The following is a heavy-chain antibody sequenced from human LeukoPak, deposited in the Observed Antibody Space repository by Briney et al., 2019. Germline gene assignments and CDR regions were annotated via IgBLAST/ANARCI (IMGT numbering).Heavy chain of an antibody. V-gene: IGHV4-59*01. D-gene: IGHD6-6*01. CDR2: IYNIGNT. CDR3: ARGSYYFDY. Sequence: SETLSLTCTVSGGSISTYYWSWIRQSPGKGLEWIGYIYNIGNTNYNPSLESRVTISVDTSKNQFSLKLRSVSAADTAMYYCARGSYYFDYWGQGTLVTVSS. J-gene: IGHJ4*02. CDR1: GGSISTYY.